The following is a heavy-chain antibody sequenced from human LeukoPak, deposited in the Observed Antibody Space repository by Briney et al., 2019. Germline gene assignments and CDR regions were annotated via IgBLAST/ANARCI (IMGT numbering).Heavy chain of an antibody. CDR2: INYSGST. CDR3: AVGGWLRYAY. CDR1: GGSISSYY. D-gene: IGHD5-24*01. Sequence: SDTLSLTCTVSGGSISSYYWSWLRQPPGKGLEWIGYINYSGSTNYNPSLKSRVTISVDTSKNQFSLKLSSVTAADTAVYYCAVGGWLRYAYWGQGTLVTVSS. V-gene: IGHV4-59*07. J-gene: IGHJ4*02.